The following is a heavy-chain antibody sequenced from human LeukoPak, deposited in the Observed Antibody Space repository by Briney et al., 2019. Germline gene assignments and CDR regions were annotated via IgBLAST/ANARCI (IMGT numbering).Heavy chain of an antibody. CDR2: INPNSGGT. CDR1: GYTFTGYY. Sequence: ASVKVSCKASGYTFTGYYMHWVRQAPGQELEWMGWINPNSGGTNYAQKFQGRVTMTRDTSISTAYMELSRLRSDDTAVYYCASYPDFCSSTSCSDWFDPWGQGTLVTVSS. CDR3: ASYPDFCSSTSCSDWFDP. V-gene: IGHV1-2*02. J-gene: IGHJ5*02. D-gene: IGHD2-2*01.